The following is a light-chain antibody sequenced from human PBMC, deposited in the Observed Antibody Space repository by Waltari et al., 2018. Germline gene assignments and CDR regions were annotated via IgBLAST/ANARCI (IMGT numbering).Light chain of an antibody. CDR2: DAS. Sequence: EIVLTQSPATLSLSPGERATLSCRASQSVSSYLAWYQQKPGQAPRLLIYDASNRATGIPARFSGSGSGTDFTLTISSLQPEDFATYYCLQAQRFPLTFGGGTTVEIK. V-gene: IGKV3-11*01. CDR1: QSVSSY. CDR3: LQAQRFPLT. J-gene: IGKJ4*01.